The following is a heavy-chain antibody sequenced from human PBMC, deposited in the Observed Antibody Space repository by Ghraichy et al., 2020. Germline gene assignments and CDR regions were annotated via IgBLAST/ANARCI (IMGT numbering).Heavy chain of an antibody. V-gene: IGHV1-2*02. CDR2: INPNSGGT. CDR3: ARVWVVITQNDAFDI. D-gene: IGHD3-22*01. Sequence: ASVKVSCKASGYTFTGYYMHWVRQAPGQGLEWMGWINPNSGGTNYAQKFQGRVTMTRDTSISTAYMELSRLRSDDTAVYYCARVWVVITQNDAFDIWGQGTMVTVSS. J-gene: IGHJ3*02. CDR1: GYTFTGYY.